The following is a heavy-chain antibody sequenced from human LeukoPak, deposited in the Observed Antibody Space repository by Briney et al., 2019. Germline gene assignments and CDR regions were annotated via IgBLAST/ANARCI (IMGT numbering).Heavy chain of an antibody. J-gene: IGHJ4*02. D-gene: IGHD2-21*02. V-gene: IGHV3-30*02. CDR1: GFTFSSYG. CDR2: IRHDGSNK. Sequence: GGSLRLSCAASGFTFSSYGMHWVRQAPGKGLEWVTFIRHDGSNKYYADSVKGRFTISRDNSKNTLYLQMNTLRAEDTAVYYCAKGVKHIVVLTAQHYFDYWGQGTLVTVSS. CDR3: AKGVKHIVVLTAQHYFDY.